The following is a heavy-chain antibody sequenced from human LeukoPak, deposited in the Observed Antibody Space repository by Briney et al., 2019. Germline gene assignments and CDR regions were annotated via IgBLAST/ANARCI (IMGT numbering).Heavy chain of an antibody. CDR2: IYTSGST. D-gene: IGHD4-11*01. V-gene: IGHV4-4*07. J-gene: IGHJ5*02. CDR1: GGSFSSYY. CDR3: ARVMTSLQGNWFDP. Sequence: PSETLSLTCTASGGSFSSYYWSLIRQPAGKGLEWIGRIYTSGSTNYNPSLKSRVTMSVDTSKNRFSPKLSSVTAADTAVYYCARVMTSLQGNWFDPWGQGTLVTVSS.